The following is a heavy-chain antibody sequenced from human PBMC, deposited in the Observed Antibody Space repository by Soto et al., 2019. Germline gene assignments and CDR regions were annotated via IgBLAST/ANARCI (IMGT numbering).Heavy chain of an antibody. CDR2: VQNDGIDK. CDR1: GFTFSSYG. V-gene: IGHV3-33*05. D-gene: IGHD2-2*01. Sequence: QVQLAESGGGVVQPGRSLALSCAASGFTFSSYGIHWVRQAPGKGLEWGAFVQNDGIDKYYGDSVKGRFAISRDKSKNTVYLQANNLRAEDTAVYYCGRELSTRQIHAFDMRGQGTMVNVSS. CDR3: GRELSTRQIHAFDM. J-gene: IGHJ3*02.